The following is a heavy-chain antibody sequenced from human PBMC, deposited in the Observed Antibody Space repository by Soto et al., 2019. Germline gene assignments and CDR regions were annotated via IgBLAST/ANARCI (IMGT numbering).Heavy chain of an antibody. CDR1: GFTVSSNY. J-gene: IGHJ4*02. CDR2: IYSGRRT. CDR3: AREAISSDYFDY. D-gene: IGHD3-22*01. V-gene: IGHV3-53*02. Sequence: EVQLVETGGGLIQPGGSLRLSCAASGFTVSSNYMSWVRQAPGQGLEWVSFIYSGRRTYYAASVKGRFTISRDNSKNTLYLQMNSLRAEDTAVYYCAREAISSDYFDYWGQGTLVIVSS.